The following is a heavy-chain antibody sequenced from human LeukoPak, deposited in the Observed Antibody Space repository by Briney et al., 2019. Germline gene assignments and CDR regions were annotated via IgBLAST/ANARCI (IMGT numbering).Heavy chain of an antibody. Sequence: GGSLRLSCAASGFTFSSYGMHWVRQAPGKGLEWVAVISYDGSNKYYADSVKGRFTISRDNSKNTLYLQMNSLRAEDTAVYYCAKDRRRWLVYYFDYWGQGTLVTVSS. CDR1: GFTFSSYG. CDR2: ISYDGSNK. D-gene: IGHD6-19*01. CDR3: AKDRRRWLVYYFDY. J-gene: IGHJ4*02. V-gene: IGHV3-30*18.